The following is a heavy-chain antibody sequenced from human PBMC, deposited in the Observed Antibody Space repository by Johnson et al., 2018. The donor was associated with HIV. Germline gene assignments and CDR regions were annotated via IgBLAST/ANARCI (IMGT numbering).Heavy chain of an antibody. Sequence: VQLVESGGGLVKPGGSLRLSCAASGFTFSSYSMHWVRQAPGKGLEWVAVISYDGSNKYYADSVKGRFTISRDNSKNTLYLQMSSLRVEDTAVYCCARVRIIYSSSSHAFDIWGQGTLVTVSS. CDR1: GFTFSSYS. D-gene: IGHD6-6*01. V-gene: IGHV3-30-3*01. CDR3: ARVRIIYSSSSHAFDI. J-gene: IGHJ3*02. CDR2: ISYDGSNK.